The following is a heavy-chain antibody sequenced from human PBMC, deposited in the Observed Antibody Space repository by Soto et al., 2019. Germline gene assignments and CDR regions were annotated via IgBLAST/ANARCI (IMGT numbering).Heavy chain of an antibody. V-gene: IGHV1-69*12. CDR2: IIPIFGTA. J-gene: IGHJ6*02. CDR1: GGTFSSYA. Sequence: QVQLVQSGAEVKKPGSSVKVSCKASGGTFSSYAISWVRQAPGQGLEWMGGIIPIFGTANYAQKFQGRVASTADESPSTAYVELSSLRSEDTAVYYCASGDYDFWSGPGGGMDVWGQGTTVTVSS. D-gene: IGHD3-3*01. CDR3: ASGDYDFWSGPGGGMDV.